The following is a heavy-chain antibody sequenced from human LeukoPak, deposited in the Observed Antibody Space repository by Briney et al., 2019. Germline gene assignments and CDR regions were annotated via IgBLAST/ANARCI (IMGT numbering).Heavy chain of an antibody. J-gene: IGHJ4*02. CDR2: INPKSGAA. CDR3: ARGSYNWHERALYY. Sequence: ASVKVSCKASGYIFSDYYMRWVRQAPGQGLEWLGWINPKSGAADYAQQFRGRVTMTRDTSISTAYMELSSLRSDDTAVYYCARGSYNWHERALYYWGQGTLVTVSS. D-gene: IGHD1-1*01. V-gene: IGHV1-2*02. CDR1: GYIFSDYY.